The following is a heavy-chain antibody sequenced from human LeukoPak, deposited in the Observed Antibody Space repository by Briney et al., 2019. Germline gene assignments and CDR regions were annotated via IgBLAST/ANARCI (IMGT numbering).Heavy chain of an antibody. D-gene: IGHD6-13*01. J-gene: IGHJ6*03. Sequence: ASVKVSCKASGYTFTSYGISWVRQAPGQGLEWMGWISAYNGNTNYAQKLQGRVTMTTDTSTSTAYMELRSLRSDDTAVYYCARVSYVKAAAGPYYYYYMDVWGKGTTVTVSS. CDR2: ISAYNGNT. V-gene: IGHV1-18*01. CDR1: GYTFTSYG. CDR3: ARVSYVKAAAGPYYYYYMDV.